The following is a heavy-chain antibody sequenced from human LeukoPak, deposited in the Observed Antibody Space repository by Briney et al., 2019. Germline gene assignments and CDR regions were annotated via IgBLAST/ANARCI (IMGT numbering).Heavy chain of an antibody. Sequence: PGGSLRLSCAASGFSVSTNYMSWVRQAPGKGLEWVSVLYAGGDIYYADSVKGRFTISRDNSKNTLYLQMSSLRAEDTAVYFCARADLRRVDGTAGLFDHWGHGTLVTVFS. V-gene: IGHV3-53*01. D-gene: IGHD3-10*01. CDR2: LYAGGDI. CDR3: ARADLRRVDGTAGLFDH. J-gene: IGHJ4*01. CDR1: GFSVSTNY.